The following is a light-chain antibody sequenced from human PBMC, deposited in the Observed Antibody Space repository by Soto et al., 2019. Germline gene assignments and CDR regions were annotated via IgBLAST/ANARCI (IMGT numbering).Light chain of an antibody. J-gene: IGKJ1*01. Sequence: DIQLTQSPSTLSVSLGDRVTITCRASQNVNSLLACYQQKPGKAPKLLIYDASRLESGVPSRFSGSRSGTEFPLTISRLQPDDIATYYCQQYDTYWTFGQGTKVDI. CDR2: DAS. CDR1: QNVNSL. V-gene: IGKV1-5*01. CDR3: QQYDTYWT.